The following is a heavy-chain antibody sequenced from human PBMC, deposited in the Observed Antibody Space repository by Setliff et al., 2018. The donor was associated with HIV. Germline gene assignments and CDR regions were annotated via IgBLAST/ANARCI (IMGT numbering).Heavy chain of an antibody. CDR2: INPKSGDT. Sequence: VASVMVSCKASGYIFNDYYINWVRQAHGQGLEWMGWINPKSGDTKFAQKFQGRITTTRDTSFNTAYMELSRLRSDDTALYYCTRAPMVRHTSGALDYWGQGTLVTVSS. D-gene: IGHD3-10*01. CDR1: GYIFNDYY. V-gene: IGHV1-2*02. J-gene: IGHJ4*02. CDR3: TRAPMVRHTSGALDY.